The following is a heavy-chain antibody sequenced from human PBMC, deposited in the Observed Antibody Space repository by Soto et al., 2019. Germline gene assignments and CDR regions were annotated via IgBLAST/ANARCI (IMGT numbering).Heavy chain of an antibody. V-gene: IGHV3-23*01. CDR1: GFTFTNYF. D-gene: IGHD2-21*01. J-gene: IGHJ4*02. Sequence: EVQLLESGGGLVQPGGSLRLSCAASGFTFTNYFMRWVRQAPGKGLEGVSGISGSGGTTYYTDSVKGRFTISRDNSKNTLYLQMNSLRAEDTAVYYCAKDDTVWSLDYWGQGTLVTVSS. CDR2: ISGSGGTT. CDR3: AKDDTVWSLDY.